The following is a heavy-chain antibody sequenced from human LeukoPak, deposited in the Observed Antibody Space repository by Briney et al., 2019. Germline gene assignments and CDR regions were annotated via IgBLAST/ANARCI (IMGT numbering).Heavy chain of an antibody. CDR3: ARGGSGSSDYDWFDP. D-gene: IGHD4-17*01. Sequence: PSETLSLTCTVSGGSISSYYWSWIRQPPGKGLEWIGYIYYSGSTSYNPSLKSRVTISVDTSKNQFSLKLSSVTAADTAVYYCARGGSGSSDYDWFDPWGQGTLVTVSS. CDR2: IYYSGST. V-gene: IGHV4-59*01. CDR1: GGSISSYY. J-gene: IGHJ5*02.